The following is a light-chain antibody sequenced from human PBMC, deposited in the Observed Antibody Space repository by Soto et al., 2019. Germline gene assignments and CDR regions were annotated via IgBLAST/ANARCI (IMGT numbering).Light chain of an antibody. J-gene: IGLJ1*01. V-gene: IGLV2-14*01. CDR3: NSYSSTSFYV. CDR1: GSDIATFNY. CDR2: QVT. Sequence: SVLAHPASVSWSPGQSITISCTGSGSDIATFNYVSWYQQYPGKAPKLLIYQVTSRASGVSHRFSGSKSGNTAALTISGLQPEDEAEYYCNSYSSTSFYVFGTGTKVTVL.